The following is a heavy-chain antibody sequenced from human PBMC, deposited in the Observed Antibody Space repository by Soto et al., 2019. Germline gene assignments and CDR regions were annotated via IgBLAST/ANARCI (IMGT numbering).Heavy chain of an antibody. D-gene: IGHD6-19*01. Sequence: SVKVSCKASGGTFSSYAISWVRQAPGQGLEWMGGIIPIFGTANYAQKFQGRVTITADESTSTAYMELSSLRSEDTAVYYCASEGGWPCGGAFDIWGQGTMVTVSS. J-gene: IGHJ3*02. V-gene: IGHV1-69*13. CDR2: IIPIFGTA. CDR3: ASEGGWPCGGAFDI. CDR1: GGTFSSYA.